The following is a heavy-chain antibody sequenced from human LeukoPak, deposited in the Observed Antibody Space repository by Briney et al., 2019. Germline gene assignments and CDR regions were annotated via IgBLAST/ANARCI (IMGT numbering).Heavy chain of an antibody. CDR1: GFTFSSYA. CDR2: ISYDGSNK. CDR3: ASGLLWFGEAEAFDI. Sequence: GGSLRLSCAASGFTFSSYAMHWVRQAPGKGLEWVAVISYDGSNKYYADSVKGRFTISRDNSKNTLYLQMNSLRAEDTAVYYCASGLLWFGEAEAFDIWGQGTMVTVSS. J-gene: IGHJ3*02. V-gene: IGHV3-30-3*01. D-gene: IGHD3-10*01.